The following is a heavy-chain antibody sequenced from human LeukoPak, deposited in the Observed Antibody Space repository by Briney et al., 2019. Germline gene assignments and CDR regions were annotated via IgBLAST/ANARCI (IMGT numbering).Heavy chain of an antibody. V-gene: IGHV4-39*07. J-gene: IGHJ4*02. CDR2: IYYSGST. D-gene: IGHD5-18*01. CDR1: GGSISSSSYY. CDR3: ARDIRGYSYGFDY. Sequence: SETLSLTCTVSGGSISSSSYYWGWIRQPPGKGLEWNGSIYYSGSTYYNPSLKSRVTISVDTSKNQFSLKLSSVTAADTAVYYCARDIRGYSYGFDYWGQGTLVTVSS.